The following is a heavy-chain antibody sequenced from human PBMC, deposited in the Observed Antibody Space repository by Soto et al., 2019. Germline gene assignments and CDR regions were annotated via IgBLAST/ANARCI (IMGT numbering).Heavy chain of an antibody. V-gene: IGHV3-53*02. D-gene: IGHD3-22*01. Sequence: EVQLVETGGGLIQPGGSLRLSCAASGFTVSSNYMSWVRQAPGKGLEWVSVIYSGGSTYYADSVKGRFTISRDNSKNMLYLQMNSLRAEDTAVYYCARDLTYYYDSSGYRTYYYYGMDVWGQGTTVTVSS. CDR3: ARDLTYYYDSSGYRTYYYYGMDV. CDR1: GFTVSSNY. J-gene: IGHJ6*02. CDR2: IYSGGST.